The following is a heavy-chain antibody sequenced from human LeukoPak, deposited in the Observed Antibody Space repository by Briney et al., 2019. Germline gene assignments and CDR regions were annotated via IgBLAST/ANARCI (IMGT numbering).Heavy chain of an antibody. CDR1: GGSFSGYY. CDR3: ARSSRSIAARHNWFDP. J-gene: IGHJ5*02. Sequence: SXXLSLTCAVYGGSFSGYYWSWIRQPPGKGLEWIGEINHSGSTNYNPSLKRRVTISVDKSKKKFSLKLSSVTAADTAVYYCARSSRSIAARHNWFDPWGQGTLVTVSS. D-gene: IGHD6-25*01. CDR2: INHSGST. V-gene: IGHV4-34*01.